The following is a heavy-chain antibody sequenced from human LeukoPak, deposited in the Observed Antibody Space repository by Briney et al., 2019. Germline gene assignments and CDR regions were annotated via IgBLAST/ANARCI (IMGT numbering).Heavy chain of an antibody. Sequence: GGSLRLSCAASGFVFSTYSMNWVRQAPGKGLEWFSYISTDSSTTYNADSVKGRFTISRDNAKNSLYLQMNSLRDEDTAVYYCARGRGVRGNYFDYWGQGTLVTVSS. CDR1: GFVFSTYS. D-gene: IGHD3-10*01. CDR2: ISTDSSTT. J-gene: IGHJ4*02. V-gene: IGHV3-48*02. CDR3: ARGRGVRGNYFDY.